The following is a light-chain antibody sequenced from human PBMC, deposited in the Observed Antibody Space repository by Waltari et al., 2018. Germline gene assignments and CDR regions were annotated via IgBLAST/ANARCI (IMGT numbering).Light chain of an antibody. Sequence: SSELTQDPAVSVALGLTVRITCQGDSLRSYYASWYQQKPGQAPVLVIYGKNNRPSGIPDRFSGSSSGNTASLTITGAQAEDEADYYCNSRDSSGNHPVFGGGTKLTVL. CDR1: SLRSYY. CDR2: GKN. CDR3: NSRDSSGNHPV. J-gene: IGLJ2*01. V-gene: IGLV3-19*01.